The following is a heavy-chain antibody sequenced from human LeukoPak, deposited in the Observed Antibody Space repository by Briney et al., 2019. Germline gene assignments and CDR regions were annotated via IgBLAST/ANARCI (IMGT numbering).Heavy chain of an antibody. V-gene: IGHV1-2*02. CDR1: GYTFIGYY. Sequence: ASVKVSCKASGYTFIGYYMHWVRQAPGQGLEWMEWFNPTSGATYSAQRYQGRVTMTGDTSTNTAYMELSRLRSDDTAVYYCASSITMIVVVTPAPNFDYWGQGTLVTVSS. J-gene: IGHJ4*02. CDR2: FNPTSGAT. D-gene: IGHD3-22*01. CDR3: ASSITMIVVVTPAPNFDY.